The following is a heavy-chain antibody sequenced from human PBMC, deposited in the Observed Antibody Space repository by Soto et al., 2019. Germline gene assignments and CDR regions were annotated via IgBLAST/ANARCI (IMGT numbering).Heavy chain of an antibody. CDR2: IYYSGST. CDR1: GGSISSYY. V-gene: IGHV4-59*01. D-gene: IGHD3-22*01. CDR3: ARLGHVYYYDSSGYREYFQH. Sequence: QVQLQESGPGLVKRSETLSLTCTVSGGSISSYYWSWIRQPPGKGLEWIGYIYYSGSTNYNPSLKSRVTISVDTSKNQFSLKLSSVTAADTAVYYCARLGHVYYYDSSGYREYFQHWGQGTLVTVSS. J-gene: IGHJ1*01.